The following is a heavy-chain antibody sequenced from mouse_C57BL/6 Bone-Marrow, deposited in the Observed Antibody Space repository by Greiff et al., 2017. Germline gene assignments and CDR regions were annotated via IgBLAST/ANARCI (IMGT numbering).Heavy chain of an antibody. CDR3: AREGAMMVTPWYFDV. J-gene: IGHJ1*03. D-gene: IGHD2-3*01. CDR2: IDPSDSYT. V-gene: IGHV1-59*01. Sequence: QVQLQQPGAELVRPGTSVKLSCKASGYTFTSYWMHWVKQRPGQGLEWIGVIDPSDSYTNYNQKFKGKATLTVDTSSSTAYMQHSSLTSEDSAVYYGAREGAMMVTPWYFDVWGTGTTVTVSS. CDR1: GYTFTSYW.